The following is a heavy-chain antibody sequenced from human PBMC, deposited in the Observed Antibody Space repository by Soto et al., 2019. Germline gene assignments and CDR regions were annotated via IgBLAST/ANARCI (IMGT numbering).Heavy chain of an antibody. CDR3: ARGGYGLWLNDY. CDR1: GFTFSKYW. Sequence: EVQLVESGGGLVQPGGSLRLSCAASGFTFSKYWIHWVRQAPGKGLVWVSRIKGDESTTNYAGSVKGRFTISRDNANDVVFLHMNTMTADDTAVYYCARGGYGLWLNDYWGQGTLVTVSS. CDR2: IKGDESTT. D-gene: IGHD5-18*01. V-gene: IGHV3-74*01. J-gene: IGHJ4*02.